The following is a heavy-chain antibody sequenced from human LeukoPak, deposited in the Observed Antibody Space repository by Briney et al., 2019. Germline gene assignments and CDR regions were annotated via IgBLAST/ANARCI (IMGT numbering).Heavy chain of an antibody. V-gene: IGHV4-34*01. J-gene: IGHJ4*02. Sequence: SETLSLTCAVYGGSFSGYYWSWIRQPPGKGLEWIGEINHSGSTNYNPSLKSRVTISVDTSKNRFSLKLSSVTAADTAVYYCARGLERLYYFDYWGQGTLVTVSS. CDR2: INHSGST. CDR1: GGSFSGYY. CDR3: ARGLERLYYFDY. D-gene: IGHD6-19*01.